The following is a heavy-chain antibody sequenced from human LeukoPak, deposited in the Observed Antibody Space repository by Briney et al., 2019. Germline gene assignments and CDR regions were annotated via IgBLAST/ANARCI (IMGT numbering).Heavy chain of an antibody. Sequence: ASVTVSCKASGYTFTSYDINWVRQATGQGLEWMGWMNPNSGNTGYAQKFQGRVTMTRNTSISTAYMELSSLRSEDTAVYYCAARKYYYDSSGYSPYAFDIWGQGTMVTVSS. J-gene: IGHJ3*02. V-gene: IGHV1-8*01. CDR1: GYTFTSYD. D-gene: IGHD3-22*01. CDR2: MNPNSGNT. CDR3: AARKYYYDSSGYSPYAFDI.